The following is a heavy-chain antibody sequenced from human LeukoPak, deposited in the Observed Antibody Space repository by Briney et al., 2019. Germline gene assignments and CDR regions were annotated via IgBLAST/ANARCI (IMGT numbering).Heavy chain of an antibody. CDR3: AREEMASSTSPFDY. Sequence: GGSLRLSCVVSGFTVTSNYMSWVRQAPGKGLEWVSVIYSGGTTNYADSVKGRFTISRDSSKNTLYLQMNSLRAEDTAVYYCAREEMASSTSPFDYWGQGTLVTVSS. J-gene: IGHJ4*02. CDR1: GFTVTSNY. D-gene: IGHD2-2*01. CDR2: IYSGGTT. V-gene: IGHV3-66*01.